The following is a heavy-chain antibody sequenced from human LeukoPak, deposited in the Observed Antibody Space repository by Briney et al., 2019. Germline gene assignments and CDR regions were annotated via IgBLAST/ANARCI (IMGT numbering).Heavy chain of an antibody. CDR3: ARGRYYYGSGSPTDFEY. Sequence: GRSLRLSCAASGFSFSYYAMHWVRQAPGKGLEWVAVISHDGNNKYHADSVKGRTTISRDNSKNTLYLQMNDLRAEDTAVYYAARGRYYYGSGSPTDFEYWGQGTLVTVSS. CDR2: ISHDGNNK. J-gene: IGHJ4*02. D-gene: IGHD3-10*01. V-gene: IGHV3-30-3*01. CDR1: GFSFSYYA.